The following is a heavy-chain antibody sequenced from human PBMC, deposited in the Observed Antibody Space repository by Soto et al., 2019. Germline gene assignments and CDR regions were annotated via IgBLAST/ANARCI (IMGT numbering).Heavy chain of an antibody. D-gene: IGHD2-2*01. J-gene: IGHJ6*03. CDR3: ARTRYCSSTSCYAPGAHYYYYYYMDV. CDR2: INHSGST. Sequence: SETLSLTCAVYGGSFSGYYWSWIRQPPGKGLEWIGEINHSGSTNYNPSLKSRVTISVDTSKNQFSLKLSSVTAADTAVYYCARTRYCSSTSCYAPGAHYYYYYYMDVWGKGTTVTVSS. V-gene: IGHV4-34*01. CDR1: GGSFSGYY.